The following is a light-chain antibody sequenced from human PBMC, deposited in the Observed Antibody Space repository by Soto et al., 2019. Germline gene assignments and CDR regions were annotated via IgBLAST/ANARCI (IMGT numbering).Light chain of an antibody. CDR1: SSNVGNNF. CDR2: DNN. Sequence: QSVLTQPPSVSAAPGQKVTISCSGSSSNVGNNFVSWYQQFPGTAPKLLIFDNNQRPSEMPDRFFGSKSGTSATLAITGPQTGDEAVYYCGTWDTKLSAVVFGGGTKLTVL. J-gene: IGLJ2*01. CDR3: GTWDTKLSAVV. V-gene: IGLV1-51*01.